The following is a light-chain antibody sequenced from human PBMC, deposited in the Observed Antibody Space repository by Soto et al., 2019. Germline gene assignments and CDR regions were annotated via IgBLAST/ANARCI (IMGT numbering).Light chain of an antibody. CDR3: QQYASSPYT. CDR2: DAS. CDR1: QSVSSSS. Sequence: EIVLTQSPVTLSLSPGERATLSCRASQSVSSSSLAWYQQKRGQAPRLLIHDASSRATGIPDRFSGSGSGTDFTLTISRLEPEDSAVYFCQQYASSPYTFGQGIKVDIK. V-gene: IGKV3-20*01. J-gene: IGKJ2*01.